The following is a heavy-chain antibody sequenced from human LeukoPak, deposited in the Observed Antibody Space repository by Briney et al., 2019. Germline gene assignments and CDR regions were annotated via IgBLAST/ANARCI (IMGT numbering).Heavy chain of an antibody. CDR2: ISSSGSSI. CDR3: ARAETLYHYDTSGPLS. D-gene: IGHD3-22*01. Sequence: GGSLRLSCAASGFTFNDYYMSWIRQAPGKGLEWVSYISSSGSSIYYADSVKSRFTMSRDNAKKSLYLEMNSLRAEDTAVYYCARAETLYHYDTSGPLSWGQGTLVTVSS. J-gene: IGHJ4*02. V-gene: IGHV3-11*01. CDR1: GFTFNDYY.